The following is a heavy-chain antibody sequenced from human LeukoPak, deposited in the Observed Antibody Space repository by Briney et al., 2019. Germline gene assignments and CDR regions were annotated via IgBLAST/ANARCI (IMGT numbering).Heavy chain of an antibody. CDR1: GGSISTYY. CDR3: AREGYSYGYAHFDY. Sequence: SETLSLTCTVSGGSISTYYWNWIRQPPGKGLEWIGYIYYSGATNYNPSLKSRVTISVDTSKNQFSLKLSSVTAADTAVYYCAREGYSYGYAHFDYWGQGTLVTVSS. V-gene: IGHV4-59*12. D-gene: IGHD5-18*01. J-gene: IGHJ4*02. CDR2: IYYSGAT.